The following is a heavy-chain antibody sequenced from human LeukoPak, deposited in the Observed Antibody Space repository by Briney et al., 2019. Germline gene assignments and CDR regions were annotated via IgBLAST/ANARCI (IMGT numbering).Heavy chain of an antibody. Sequence: GASVKVSFKASGYTFTVNYIHWVRQAPGQGLERMGWLSPNSGVTHFAQKFQGRVTMTRDTSIGTAYMELNSLEFDDTAVYYCARGAGSSWFDYWGQGTLVTVSS. D-gene: IGHD6-13*01. J-gene: IGHJ4*02. CDR3: ARGAGSSWFDY. CDR1: GYTFTVNY. CDR2: LSPNSGVT. V-gene: IGHV1-2*02.